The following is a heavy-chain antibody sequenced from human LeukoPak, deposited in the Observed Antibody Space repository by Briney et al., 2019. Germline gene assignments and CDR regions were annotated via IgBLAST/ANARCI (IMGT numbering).Heavy chain of an antibody. CDR1: GFTFSNAW. CDR2: IKSKTDGGTK. D-gene: IGHD3-10*01. Sequence: PGGSLRLSCAASGFTFSNAWMSWVRQAPGKGLEWVGRIKSKTDGGTKDYAATVKGRFTISRDDSKNTLYLQMNSLKTEDTAVYYCSTAMVRGVKGTSDYWGQGTLVTVSS. V-gene: IGHV3-15*01. J-gene: IGHJ4*02. CDR3: STAMVRGVKGTSDY.